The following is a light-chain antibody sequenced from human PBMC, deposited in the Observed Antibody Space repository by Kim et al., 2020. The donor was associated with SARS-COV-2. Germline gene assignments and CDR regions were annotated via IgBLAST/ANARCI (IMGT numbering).Light chain of an antibody. Sequence: SYELTQPPSVSVSPGQTASITCSGDKLGDKYACXYQQKPGQSPVLVIYQDSKRPSGIPERFSGSNSGNTATLTISGTQAMDEADYYCQAWDSSPHVVFGG. V-gene: IGLV3-1*01. CDR2: QDS. CDR3: QAWDSSPHVV. CDR1: KLGDKY. J-gene: IGLJ2*01.